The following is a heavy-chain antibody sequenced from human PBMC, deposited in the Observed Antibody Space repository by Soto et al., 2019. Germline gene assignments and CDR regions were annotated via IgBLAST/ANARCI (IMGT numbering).Heavy chain of an antibody. Sequence: QVQLQESGPGLVKPSETLSLTCTVSGGSISSYYWSWIRQPPGKGLEWIGYIYYSGSTNYNPSLKSRVTISVDTSKNQFSLKLSSVTAADTAVYYCARGGPYSYVQYWGQGTLVTVSS. CDR3: ARGGPYSYVQY. J-gene: IGHJ4*02. CDR1: GGSISSYY. V-gene: IGHV4-59*01. D-gene: IGHD5-18*01. CDR2: IYYSGST.